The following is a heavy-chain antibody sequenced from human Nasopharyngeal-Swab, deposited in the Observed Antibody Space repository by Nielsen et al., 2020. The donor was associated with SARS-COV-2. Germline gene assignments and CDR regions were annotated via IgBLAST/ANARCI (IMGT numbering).Heavy chain of an antibody. J-gene: IGHJ4*02. V-gene: IGHV4-34*01. Sequence: SETLSLTCAAYGGSFSGYYWSWIRQPPGKGLEWIGEINHSGSTNYNPSLKSRVTISVDTSKNQFSLKLSSVTAADTAVYYCARGRGVGLATIGVDYWGQGTLVTVSS. CDR3: ARGRGVGLATIGVDY. D-gene: IGHD5-24*01. CDR2: INHSGST. CDR1: GGSFSGYY.